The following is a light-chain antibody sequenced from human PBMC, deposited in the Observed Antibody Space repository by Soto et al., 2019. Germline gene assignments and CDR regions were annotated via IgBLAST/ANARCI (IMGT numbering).Light chain of an antibody. J-gene: IGKJ5*01. CDR2: DAS. CDR1: QDITNY. CDR3: QQYDNLPLI. Sequence: DIQMTQSPSSLYASVGDRVTITCQASQDITNYLNWYQQKPGKAPKLLIYDASSLETGVPSRFSGSGSGTDFTFTISSLQPEDFETYYCQQYDNLPLIFGQGTRLEI. V-gene: IGKV1-33*01.